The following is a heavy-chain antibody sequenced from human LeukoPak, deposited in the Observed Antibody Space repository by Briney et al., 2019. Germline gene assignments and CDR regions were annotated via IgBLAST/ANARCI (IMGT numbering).Heavy chain of an antibody. CDR3: AREGWELLKSVITYYYYGMDV. J-gene: IGHJ6*02. D-gene: IGHD1-26*01. CDR1: GGTFSSYA. Sequence: ASVKVSCKASGGTFSSYAISWVRQAPGQGLEWMGRIIPILGIANYAQKFQGRVTITADKSTSTAYMELSSLRSEDTAVYYCAREGWELLKSVITYYYYGMDVWGQGTTVTASS. V-gene: IGHV1-69*04. CDR2: IIPILGIA.